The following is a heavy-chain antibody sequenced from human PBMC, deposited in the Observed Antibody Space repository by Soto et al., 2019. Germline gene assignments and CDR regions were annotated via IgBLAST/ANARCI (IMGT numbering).Heavy chain of an antibody. CDR3: ARVLSGYYFDY. V-gene: IGHV3-30-3*01. J-gene: IGHJ4*02. D-gene: IGHD3-22*01. Sequence: GGSLRLSCAASGFTFSSYAMHWVRQAPGKGLEWVAVISYDGSNKYYADSVKGRFTISRDNSKNTLYLQMNSLRAEDTAVYYCARVLSGYYFDYWGQGTLVTVSS. CDR1: GFTFSSYA. CDR2: ISYDGSNK.